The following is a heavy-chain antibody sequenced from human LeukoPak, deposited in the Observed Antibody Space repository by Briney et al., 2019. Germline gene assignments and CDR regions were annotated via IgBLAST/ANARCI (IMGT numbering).Heavy chain of an antibody. CDR2: IHTSGST. Sequence: SQTLSLTCTVSGGSISSGSYYWSWIRQPAGKGLEWIGRIHTSGSTNYNPSLKSRVTISVDTSKNQFSLKLSSVTAADTAVYYCARDPRGSTSFDYWGQGTLVTVSS. CDR1: GGSISSGSYY. J-gene: IGHJ4*02. V-gene: IGHV4-61*02. D-gene: IGHD6-13*01. CDR3: ARDPRGSTSFDY.